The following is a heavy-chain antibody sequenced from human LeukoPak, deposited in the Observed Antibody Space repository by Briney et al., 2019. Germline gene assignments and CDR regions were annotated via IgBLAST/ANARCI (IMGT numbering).Heavy chain of an antibody. D-gene: IGHD2-2*01. CDR2: ITYDGTTT. CDR3: ARLGGFCSGTSCYLLYGLDV. V-gene: IGHV3-30*04. CDR1: GFPFSNYA. J-gene: IGHJ6*02. Sequence: GGSLRLSCAASGFPFSNYAMHWVRQAPGKGLEWVAVITYDGTTTHHAGSVKGRFTISRDISKNMLYLQMSSLRPEDTALYYCARLGGFCSGTSCYLLYGLDVWGQGTTVTVSS.